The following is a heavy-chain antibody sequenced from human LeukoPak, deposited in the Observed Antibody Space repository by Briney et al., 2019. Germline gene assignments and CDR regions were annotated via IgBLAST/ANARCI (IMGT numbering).Heavy chain of an antibody. CDR3: ATGDHSFDN. D-gene: IGHD7-27*01. V-gene: IGHV4-4*07. Sequence: SETLSLTCSVSGASLTIYYWNWIRQPAGKGLEWIGRYASGTTTHNPSLKSQFTMSVDTSKKQVSLKLTSVTAADTAIYYCATGDHSFDNWGQGTLVTVTP. CDR1: GASLTIYY. CDR2: YASGTT. J-gene: IGHJ4*02.